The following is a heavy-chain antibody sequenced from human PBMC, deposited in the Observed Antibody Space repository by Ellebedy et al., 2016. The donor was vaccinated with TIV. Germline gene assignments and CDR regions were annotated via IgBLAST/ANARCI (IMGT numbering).Heavy chain of an antibody. CDR2: IKQDGSEK. V-gene: IGHV3-7*03. Sequence: GESLKISCAASGFTFSSYWMSWVRQAPGKGLEWVANIKQDGSEKYYVDSVKGRFTISRDNAKNSLYLQMNSLRLEDTALYYCAQARDYAEPVDSWGQGTLVTVSS. CDR3: AQARDYAEPVDS. CDR1: GFTFSSYW. D-gene: IGHD4-17*01. J-gene: IGHJ4*02.